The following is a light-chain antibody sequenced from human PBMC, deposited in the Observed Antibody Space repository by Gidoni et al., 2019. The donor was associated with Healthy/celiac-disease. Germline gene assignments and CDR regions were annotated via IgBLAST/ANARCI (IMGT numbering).Light chain of an antibody. CDR1: SSDVGGYNY. J-gene: IGLJ1*01. V-gene: IGLV2-14*01. Sequence: QSALTQPASVSGSPGQSITISCTGTSSDVGGYNYVSWYQQHPGKAPKLMIYEVSNRPAGVSNRFSCSKSGNTASLTISGLQAEDEADYYCSSYTSTYVFGTGTKVT. CDR2: EVS. CDR3: SSYTSTYV.